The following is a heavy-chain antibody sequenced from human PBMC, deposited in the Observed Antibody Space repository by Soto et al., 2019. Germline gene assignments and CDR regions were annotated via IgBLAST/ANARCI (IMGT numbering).Heavy chain of an antibody. J-gene: IGHJ4*02. V-gene: IGHV4-59*01. CDR1: GGSISSYY. CDR2: IYYSGST. Sequence: SETLSLTCTVSGGSISSYYWSWIRQPPGKGLEWIGYIYYSGSTNYNPSLKSRVTISVDTSKNQFSLKLSSVTAADTAVYYCARGSRGYSYGSFDYWGQGTLVTVSS. CDR3: ARGSRGYSYGSFDY. D-gene: IGHD5-18*01.